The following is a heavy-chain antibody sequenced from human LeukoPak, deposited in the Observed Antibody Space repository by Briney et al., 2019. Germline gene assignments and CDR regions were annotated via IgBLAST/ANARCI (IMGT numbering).Heavy chain of an antibody. CDR3: ARTRVPTATSPFDY. D-gene: IGHD2-2*01. J-gene: IGHJ4*02. V-gene: IGHV4-38-2*02. Sequence: SETLSLTCTVSGYSISSGYYWGWIRQPPGKGLEWIGSIYHSGSTYYNPSLKSRVTISVDTSKNQFSLKLSSVTAADTAVYYCARTRVPTATSPFDYWGQGALVTVSS. CDR1: GYSISSGYY. CDR2: IYHSGST.